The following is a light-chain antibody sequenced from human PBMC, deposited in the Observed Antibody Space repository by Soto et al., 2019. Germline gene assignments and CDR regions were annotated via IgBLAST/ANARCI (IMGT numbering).Light chain of an antibody. CDR1: QSVRSSY. CDR2: GAS. V-gene: IGKV3-20*01. CDR3: QQHGTSPYT. J-gene: IGKJ2*01. Sequence: EIVLTQSPATLSLSPGERATLSCRASQSVRSSYLAWYQQKPGQAPRLLMSGASSRATGIPDRFSGSGSGTDFILTISRVEPDDFAVYYCQQHGTSPYTFGQGTELRIK.